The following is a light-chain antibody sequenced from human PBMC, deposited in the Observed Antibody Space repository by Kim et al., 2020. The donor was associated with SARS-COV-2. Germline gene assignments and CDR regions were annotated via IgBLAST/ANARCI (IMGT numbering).Light chain of an antibody. CDR3: HQSNGLPWA. CDR2: YAS. V-gene: IGKV6-21*02. CDR1: QSVGRN. Sequence: VSPKEKVTINCRANQSVGRNLHWYQQRPGQSPKVLIKYASQSISGVPSRFSGSGSGTVFTLIINGLEAEDAATYFCHQSNGLPWAFGQGTKVDIK. J-gene: IGKJ1*01.